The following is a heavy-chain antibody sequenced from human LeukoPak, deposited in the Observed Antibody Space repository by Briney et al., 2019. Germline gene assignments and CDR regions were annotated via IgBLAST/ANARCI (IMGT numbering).Heavy chain of an antibody. D-gene: IGHD2-15*01. Sequence: GGSLRLSCAASGFTFSSYRMHWVRQAPGKGLVWVSRINSDGSSTSYADSVKGRFTISRDNAKNTLYLQMNSLRAEDTAVYYCARGAPPRYCSGGSCGDYWGQGTLVTVSS. CDR2: INSDGSST. CDR1: GFTFSSYR. J-gene: IGHJ4*02. CDR3: ARGAPPRYCSGGSCGDY. V-gene: IGHV3-74*01.